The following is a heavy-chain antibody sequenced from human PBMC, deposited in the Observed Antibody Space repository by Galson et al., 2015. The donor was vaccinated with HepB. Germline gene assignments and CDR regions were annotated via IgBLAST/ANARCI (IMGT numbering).Heavy chain of an antibody. J-gene: IGHJ4*02. CDR1: GFTFSSYA. CDR2: ISYDGSNK. Sequence: SLRLSCAASGFTFSSYAMHWVRQAPGKGLEWVAVISYDGSNKYYADSVKGRFTISRDNSKNTLYLQMNSLRAEDTAVYYCARGLLWSGYYSGYFDYWGQGTLVTVSS. V-gene: IGHV3-30-3*01. CDR3: ARGLLWSGYYSGYFDY. D-gene: IGHD3-3*01.